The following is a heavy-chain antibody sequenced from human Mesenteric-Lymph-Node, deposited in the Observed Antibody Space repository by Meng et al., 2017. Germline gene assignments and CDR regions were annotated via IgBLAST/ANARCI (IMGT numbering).Heavy chain of an antibody. D-gene: IGHD3-10*01. Sequence: ASVKVACKAAGYTFTSYGISWVRQAPGQGLEWRGWISAYNGNTNYAQKLQGRVTMTTDTSTSTAYMELRSLRSDDTAVYYCARDQELWFGELSGYFDYWGQGTLVTVSS. CDR3: ARDQELWFGELSGYFDY. CDR1: GYTFTSYG. V-gene: IGHV1-18*01. CDR2: ISAYNGNT. J-gene: IGHJ4*02.